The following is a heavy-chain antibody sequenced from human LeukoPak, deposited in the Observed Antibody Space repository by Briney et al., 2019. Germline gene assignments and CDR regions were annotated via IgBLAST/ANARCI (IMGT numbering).Heavy chain of an antibody. J-gene: IGHJ6*02. CDR3: ARDVSRNPPPDYYYYYGMDV. V-gene: IGHV4-30-4*01. CDR1: GVSISSGDYY. CDR2: IYYSGST. D-gene: IGHD1-14*01. Sequence: NPSETLSLTCTVSGVSISSGDYYWSWIRQPPGKGLEWIGYIYYSGSTYYNPSLKSRVTISVDTSKNQFSLKLSSVTAADTAVYYCARDVSRNPPPDYYYYYGMDVWGQGTTVTVSS.